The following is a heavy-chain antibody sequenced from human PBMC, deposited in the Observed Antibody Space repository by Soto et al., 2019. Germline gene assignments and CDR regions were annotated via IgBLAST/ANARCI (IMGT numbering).Heavy chain of an antibody. CDR3: ATSFRYFEN. V-gene: IGHV3-23*01. CDR1: GSISTTTP. CDR2: ISGRGTNT. J-gene: IGHJ4*02. D-gene: IGHD3-16*01. Sequence: EVQLLDSGGGLVQPGGSLRLSCAASGSISTTTPLSWVRQAPGKGLEWVSTISGRGTNTYYADSVKGRFIISRANLKNTVNLQMNSLGVEDTAVYYCATSFRYFENWGQGTRVTV.